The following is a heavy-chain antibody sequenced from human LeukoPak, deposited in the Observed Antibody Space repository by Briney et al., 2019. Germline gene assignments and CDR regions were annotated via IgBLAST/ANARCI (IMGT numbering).Heavy chain of an antibody. CDR2: ISYDGSNK. Sequence: GRSLRLSCAASGFTFSSYGMHWVRQAPGKGLEWVAVISYDGSNKYYADSVKGRFTISRDNSKNTLYLQMNSLRAEGTAVYYCAKTVTTRGAWYFDYWGQGTLVTVSS. J-gene: IGHJ4*02. D-gene: IGHD4-17*01. CDR3: AKTVTTRGAWYFDY. CDR1: GFTFSSYG. V-gene: IGHV3-30*18.